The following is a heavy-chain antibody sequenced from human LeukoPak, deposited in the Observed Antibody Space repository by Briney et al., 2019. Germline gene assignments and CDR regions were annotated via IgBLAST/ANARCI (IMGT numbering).Heavy chain of an antibody. CDR3: ARDLVYSKSKYCDSSGLLDY. V-gene: IGHV1-46*01. CDR1: GYTFTSYY. Sequence: ASVKVSCKASGYTFTSYYMHWVRQAPGQGLEWMGIINPSGGSTSYAQKFQGRVTMTRDTSTSTVYMELSSLRSEDTAVYYCARDLVYSKSKYCDSSGLLDYWSQGTLVTVSS. D-gene: IGHD3-22*01. J-gene: IGHJ4*02. CDR2: INPSGGST.